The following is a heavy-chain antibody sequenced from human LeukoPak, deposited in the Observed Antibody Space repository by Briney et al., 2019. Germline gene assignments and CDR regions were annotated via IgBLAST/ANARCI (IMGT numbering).Heavy chain of an antibody. D-gene: IGHD3-10*01. V-gene: IGHV1-8*01. CDR2: MNPNSANT. CDR3: ARGNYYGNDVYDAFDI. CDR1: GYTFTNYD. J-gene: IGHJ3*02. Sequence: ASVKVSCKASGYTFTNYDINWVRQAPGQGLEWMGWMNPNSANTGYAPEFKGRVTMTSDTSISTVYMDLSSLRSEDTAKYYCARGNYYGNDVYDAFDIWGQGTMVTVSS.